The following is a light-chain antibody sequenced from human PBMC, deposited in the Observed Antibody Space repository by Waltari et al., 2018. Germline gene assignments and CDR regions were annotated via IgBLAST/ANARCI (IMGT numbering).Light chain of an antibody. CDR2: GAS. CDR3: QQYYSTPLT. V-gene: IGKV1-27*01. CDR1: QDIGNF. Sequence: DIQMTQSPSSLSASVGDRVTITCRASQDIGNFLAWYQHKPGKVPNLLIYGASILQSGVPSRFRGSGSGTDFTLTINSLQPEDVAVYYCQQYYSTPLTFGGGTKVEIK. J-gene: IGKJ4*01.